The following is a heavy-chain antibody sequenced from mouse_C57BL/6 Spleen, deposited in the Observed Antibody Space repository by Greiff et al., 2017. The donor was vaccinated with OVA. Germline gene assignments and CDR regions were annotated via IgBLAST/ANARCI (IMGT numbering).Heavy chain of an antibody. D-gene: IGHD3-2*02. Sequence: QVQLQQSGPELVKPGAPVRISGKASGNALGSPWRNGVKQRPGKGLEWIGRIYPGDGDTNHNGKFKGKATLTADKSSSTAYMQLSSLTSEDSAVYFCARVDSSGPFYAMDYWGQGTSVTVSS. J-gene: IGHJ4*01. CDR2: IYPGDGDT. CDR1: GNALGSPW. V-gene: IGHV1-82*01. CDR3: ARVDSSGPFYAMDY.